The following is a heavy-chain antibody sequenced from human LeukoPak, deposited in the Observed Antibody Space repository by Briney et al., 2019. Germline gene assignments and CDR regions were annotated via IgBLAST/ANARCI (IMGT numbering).Heavy chain of an antibody. J-gene: IGHJ4*02. D-gene: IGHD1-26*01. CDR2: ISYDGSTK. V-gene: IGHV3-30*18. CDR3: AKTHRKVGATLPVDY. Sequence: GGSLRLSCTASGFTFSTYGMHWVRQAPAKGLEWVTLISYDGSTKYYSDSVKGRFTLSRDNSKNTLYLQMNSLRAEDTAVYYCAKTHRKVGATLPVDYWGQGTLVTVSS. CDR1: GFTFSTYG.